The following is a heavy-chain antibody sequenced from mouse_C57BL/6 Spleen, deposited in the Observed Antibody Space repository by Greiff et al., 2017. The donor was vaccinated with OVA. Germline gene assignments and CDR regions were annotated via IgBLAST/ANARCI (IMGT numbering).Heavy chain of an antibody. J-gene: IGHJ2*01. CDR3: ARGGGKNYFDY. CDR2: ISNGGGST. Sequence: EVQGVESGGGLVQPGGSLKLSCAASGFTFSDYYMYWVRQTPEKRLEWVAYISNGGGSTYYPDTVKGRFTISRDNAKNTLYLQMSRLKSEDTAMYYCARGGGKNYFDYWGQGTTLTVSS. V-gene: IGHV5-12*01. CDR1: GFTFSDYY.